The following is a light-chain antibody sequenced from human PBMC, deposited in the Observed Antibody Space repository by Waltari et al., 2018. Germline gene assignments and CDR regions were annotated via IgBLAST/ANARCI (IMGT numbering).Light chain of an antibody. J-gene: IGLJ2*01. V-gene: IGLV2-11*01. CDR3: CSYGGAKLI. CDR2: EVT. CDR1: RSDVGRYNY. Sequence: QSALTQPRSVSGSPGQSVAISCTGTRSDVGRYNYVSWYQQYPGKAPKLMIYEVTKRPSGVPDRFSGSKSGNTASLTISGLQAEDEADYYCCSYGGAKLIFGGGTRLTVL.